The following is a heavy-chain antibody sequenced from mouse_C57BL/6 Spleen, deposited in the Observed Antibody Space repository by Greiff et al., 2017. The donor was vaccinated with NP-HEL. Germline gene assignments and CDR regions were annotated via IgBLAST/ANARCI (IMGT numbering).Heavy chain of an antibody. J-gene: IGHJ1*03. Sequence: QVQLQQPGAELVRPGSSVKLSCKASGYTFTSYWMHWVKQRPIQGLEWIGNIDPSDSETHYNQKFKDKATLTVDKSSSTAYMQLSSLTSEDSAVYDCAREGYYDGSSYRYIDVWGTGTTVTVSS. D-gene: IGHD1-1*01. CDR2: IDPSDSET. CDR1: GYTFTSYW. V-gene: IGHV1-52*01. CDR3: AREGYYDGSSYRYIDV.